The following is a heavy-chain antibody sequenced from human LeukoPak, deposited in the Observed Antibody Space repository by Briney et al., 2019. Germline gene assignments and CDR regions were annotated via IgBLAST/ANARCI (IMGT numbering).Heavy chain of an antibody. Sequence: SVKVSCKASGYTFTSYGISWVRQAPGQGLEWMGRIIPILGIANYAQKFQGRVTITADKSTSTAYMELSSLRSEDTAVYYCARGITGRHFDYWGQGTLVTVSS. CDR2: IIPILGIA. CDR3: ARGITGRHFDY. D-gene: IGHD1-14*01. CDR1: GYTFTSYG. J-gene: IGHJ4*02. V-gene: IGHV1-69*04.